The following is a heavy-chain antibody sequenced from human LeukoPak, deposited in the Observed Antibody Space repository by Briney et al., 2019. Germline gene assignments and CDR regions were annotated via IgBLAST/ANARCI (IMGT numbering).Heavy chain of an antibody. CDR1: RFTFNCYA. CDR3: AKVPTRYYYDSSGFNWFDP. Sequence: AASLRLSCAASRFTFNCYAMSWVRQAPGKGLEWVSAIIGSGGSSYYADSVKGRFTMSRDNSKNTLYLQMNSVRAEDTAVYYCAKVPTRYYYDSSGFNWFDPWGQGTLVTVSS. CDR2: IIGSGGSS. J-gene: IGHJ5*02. D-gene: IGHD3-22*01. V-gene: IGHV3-23*01.